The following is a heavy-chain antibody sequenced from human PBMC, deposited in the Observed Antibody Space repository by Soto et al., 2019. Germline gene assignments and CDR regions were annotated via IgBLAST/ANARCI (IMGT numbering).Heavy chain of an antibody. Sequence: QVQLQESGPGLVKPSETLSLTCTVSGCSISSYYWSWIRQPPGKGLEWIWYNYYSGSTNYHPYVECRVTISVDTSKNQFCLNLSSVPAADTAEYYCARDSYYVSGNGMDVWGQGTTMTAS. V-gene: IGHV4-59*01. CDR1: GCSISSYY. CDR2: NYYSGST. J-gene: IGHJ6*02. CDR3: ARDSYYVSGNGMDV. D-gene: IGHD3-10*01.